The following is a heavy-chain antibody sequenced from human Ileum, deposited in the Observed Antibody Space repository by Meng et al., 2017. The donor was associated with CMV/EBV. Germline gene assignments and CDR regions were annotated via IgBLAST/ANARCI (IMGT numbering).Heavy chain of an antibody. Sequence: QVQLVQSGAEVKMPGASLQVSCKASGYTFTDHYLHWVRQAPGQSLEWIGWINPKNGGTNYGQNFQGRVTMTSDTSISTAYMELSWLRSDDTALYYCARDIAPSGAWWFDLWGQGTLVTVSS. V-gene: IGHV1-2*02. CDR2: INPKNGGT. D-gene: IGHD6-13*01. CDR3: ARDIAPSGAWWFDL. CDR1: GYTFTDHY. J-gene: IGHJ5*02.